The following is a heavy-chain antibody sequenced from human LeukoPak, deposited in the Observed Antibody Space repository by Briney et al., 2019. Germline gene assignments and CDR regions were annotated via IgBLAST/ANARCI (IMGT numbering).Heavy chain of an antibody. V-gene: IGHV3-20*04. D-gene: IGHD6-6*01. Sequence: GGSLRLSCAVSGFTFDDYGMSWVRQAPGKGLEWVSGINWNGGSTGYADSVKGRFTISRDNAKNSLYLQMNSLRAEDTALYYCARDGGGSSSVRWGQGTLVTVPS. CDR1: GFTFDDYG. CDR3: ARDGGGSSSVR. CDR2: INWNGGST. J-gene: IGHJ4*02.